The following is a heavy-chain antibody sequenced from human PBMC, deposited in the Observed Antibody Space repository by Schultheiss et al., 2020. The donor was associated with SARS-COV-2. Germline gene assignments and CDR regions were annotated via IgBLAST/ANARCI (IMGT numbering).Heavy chain of an antibody. CDR3: ARYGDYASGWFDP. CDR1: GYSFTSYW. CDR2: IYPGDFET. D-gene: IGHD4-17*01. V-gene: IGHV5-51*01. Sequence: GGSLRLSCRGSGYSFTSYWISWVRQMPGKGLEWMGIIYPGDFETRYNPSFQGQVTISADKSISTAYLQWSSLKASDTAMYYCARYGDYASGWFDPWGQGTLVTVSS. J-gene: IGHJ5*02.